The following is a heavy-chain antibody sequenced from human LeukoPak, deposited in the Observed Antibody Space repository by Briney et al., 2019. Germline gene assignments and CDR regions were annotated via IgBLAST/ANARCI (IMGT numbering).Heavy chain of an antibody. CDR3: ARGFRGDNFDF. J-gene: IGHJ4*02. D-gene: IGHD4-17*01. CDR1: GASISSSTYY. V-gene: IGHV4-39*07. Sequence: PSETLSLTCTVSGASISSSTYYWGWIRQPPGKGLEWIGSIHYSGSTSYNPSLKSRVTISVDTSKNQFSLRLSSVTAADTAVYYCARGFRGDNFDFWGQGTLVTVSS. CDR2: IHYSGST.